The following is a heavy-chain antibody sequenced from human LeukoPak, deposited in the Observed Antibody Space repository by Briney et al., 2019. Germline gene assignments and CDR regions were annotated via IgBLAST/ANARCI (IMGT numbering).Heavy chain of an antibody. CDR1: GGTFSSYA. CDR2: IIPIFGTA. Sequence: TSVKVSCKASGGTFSSYAISWVRQAPGQGLEWMGGIIPIFGTANYAQKFQGRVTMTRNTSISTAYMELSSLRSEDTAVYYCARGARYCSSTSCYTRATVDAFDIWGQGTMVTVSS. V-gene: IGHV1-69*05. J-gene: IGHJ3*02. CDR3: ARGARYCSSTSCYTRATVDAFDI. D-gene: IGHD2-2*02.